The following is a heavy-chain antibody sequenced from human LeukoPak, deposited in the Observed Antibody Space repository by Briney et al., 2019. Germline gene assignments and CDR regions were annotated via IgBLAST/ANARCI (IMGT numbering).Heavy chain of an antibody. CDR1: GFTFSSYA. Sequence: GGSLRLSCAASGFTFSSYAMSWVRQAPGKGLEWVSAISGSGGSTYYADSVKGRFTISRDNSKNTLYLQMNSLRAEDTAVYYCAKAAVRDEERYYGMDVWGQGTTVTVSS. CDR2: ISGSGGST. CDR3: AKAAVRDEERYYGMDV. V-gene: IGHV3-23*01. D-gene: IGHD5-24*01. J-gene: IGHJ6*02.